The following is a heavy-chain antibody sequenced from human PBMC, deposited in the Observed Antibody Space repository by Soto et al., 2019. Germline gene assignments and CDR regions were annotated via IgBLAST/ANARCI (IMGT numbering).Heavy chain of an antibody. Sequence: ASVKVSCKASGYTFTSYCISWARQAPGQGLEWMGWIGAYNGNTNYAQKLQGRVTMTTDTSTSTAYMELRSLRSDDTAVYYCARNNWNYVGLDPWGQGTLVTVSS. CDR3: ARNNWNYVGLDP. V-gene: IGHV1-18*04. CDR1: GYTFTSYC. D-gene: IGHD1-7*01. CDR2: IGAYNGNT. J-gene: IGHJ5*02.